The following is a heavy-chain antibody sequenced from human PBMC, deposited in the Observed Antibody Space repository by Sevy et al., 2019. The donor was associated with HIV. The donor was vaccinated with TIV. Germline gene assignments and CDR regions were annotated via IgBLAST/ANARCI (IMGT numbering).Heavy chain of an antibody. CDR3: ARDKNAYYYGLDV. Sequence: GGSLRLSCAVSGFPVSSSYMNWVRQAPGKGLEWVSVFYTGSKTDYADSVKGRFTMSRDNSKNTLYLQMNGLRAEDTAVYYCARDKNAYYYGLDVWGQGTTLTVSS. J-gene: IGHJ6*02. CDR2: FYTGSKT. CDR1: GFPVSSSY. V-gene: IGHV3-53*01.